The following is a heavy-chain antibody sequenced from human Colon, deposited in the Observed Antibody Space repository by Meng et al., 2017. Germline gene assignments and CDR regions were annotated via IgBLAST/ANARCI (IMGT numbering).Heavy chain of an antibody. Sequence: LVDAGGGGVQAGAALRLSCAASGVVISGYWMPWVRQAPGKVLELVSRIKYDGSTTAYADSVKGRFTISRDIAKNTLDLQMNSLRVEDTAVYHCAKSDWLDPWGQGTLVTVSS. CDR2: IKYDGSTT. V-gene: IGHV3-74*01. CDR1: GVVISGYW. CDR3: AKSDWLDP. J-gene: IGHJ5*02.